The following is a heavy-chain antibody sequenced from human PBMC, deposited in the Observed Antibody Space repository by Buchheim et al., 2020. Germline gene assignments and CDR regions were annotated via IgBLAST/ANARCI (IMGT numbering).Heavy chain of an antibody. CDR3: AKDLEYSSSWYRGCYYYYGMDV. V-gene: IGHV3-30*18. CDR2: ISYDGSNK. J-gene: IGHJ6*02. Sequence: QVQLVESGGGVVQPGRSLRLSCAASGFTFSSYGMHWVRQAPGKGLEWVAVISYDGSNKYYADSVKGRFTISRDNSKNTLYLQMNSLRAEDTAVYYCAKDLEYSSSWYRGCYYYYGMDVWGQGTT. CDR1: GFTFSSYG. D-gene: IGHD6-13*01.